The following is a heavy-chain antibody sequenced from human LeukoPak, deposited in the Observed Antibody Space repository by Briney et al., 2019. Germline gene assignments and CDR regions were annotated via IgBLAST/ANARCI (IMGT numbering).Heavy chain of an antibody. V-gene: IGHV3-21*01. CDR3: ARGQTFGVVLDS. J-gene: IGHJ4*02. CDR1: GFTFSNYI. CDR2: ISSGSTNI. Sequence: GGSRRLSCAASGFTFSNYIMNWVRQAPGKGLEWVSSISSGSTNIYYTGLVRGRFTISRDNAKNSLYLQMNSLRAEDTAVYYCARGQTFGVVLDSWGQGTLVTVSS. D-gene: IGHD3-3*01.